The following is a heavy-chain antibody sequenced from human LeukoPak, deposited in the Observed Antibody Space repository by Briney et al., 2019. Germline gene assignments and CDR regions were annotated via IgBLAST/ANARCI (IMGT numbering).Heavy chain of an antibody. CDR1: GFTFSDYW. V-gene: IGHV3-74*01. CDR2: INGDGSST. D-gene: IGHD3-10*01. CDR3: ARDMYTMSSARGAY. Sequence: GGSLRLSCAASGFTFSDYWMHWVRQAPGKGLVWVARINGDGSSTTYVASVRGRFTISRANAKKTLYLQMNSLRAEDAAVYYCARDMYTMSSARGAYWGQGTLVTVSS. J-gene: IGHJ4*02.